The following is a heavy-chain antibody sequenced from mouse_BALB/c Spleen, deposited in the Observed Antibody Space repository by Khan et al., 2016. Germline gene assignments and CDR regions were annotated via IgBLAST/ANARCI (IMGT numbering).Heavy chain of an antibody. J-gene: IGHJ3*01. D-gene: IGHD1-1*01. V-gene: IGHV9-3*02. CDR2: INTNTGEP. Sequence: QIQLVQSGPELKKPGETVKISCKASGYTFTNYGMNWVKQAPGKGLKWMGWINTNTGEPTYAEEFKGRFAFSLETSASTAYLQINNLKNEDTATXFFAEDYYGSNWCAYWGQGTLVTVSA. CDR3: AEDYYGSNWCAY. CDR1: GYTFTNYG.